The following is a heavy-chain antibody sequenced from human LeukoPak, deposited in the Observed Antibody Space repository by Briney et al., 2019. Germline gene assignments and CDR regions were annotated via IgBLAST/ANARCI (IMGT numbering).Heavy chain of an antibody. CDR1: GITFSNSA. CDR2: ITKNGDQT. D-gene: IGHD5-24*01. Sequence: GGSLRLSCVPSGITFSNSALNWVRQAPGKGLEWVATITKNGDQTYYADSVKGLFTISRDTFRDALYLQMNSLRAEDTAVYHCVKSAGKDGYRDVFDIWGQGTVVTVSS. CDR3: VKSAGKDGYRDVFDI. V-gene: IGHV3-23*01. J-gene: IGHJ3*02.